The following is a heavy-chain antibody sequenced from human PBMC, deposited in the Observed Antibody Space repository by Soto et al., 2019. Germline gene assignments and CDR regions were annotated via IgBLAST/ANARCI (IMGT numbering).Heavy chain of an antibody. CDR2: IIPIFGTA. D-gene: IGHD3-22*01. CDR3: ARVKYYDSSGYSFLDAFDI. Sequence: QVQLVQSGAEVKKPGSSVKVSCKASGGTFSSYAISWVRQAPGQGLEWMGGIIPIFGTANYAQKFQGRVTITADESTSTAYMELSSLRSEDTAVYYCARVKYYDSSGYSFLDAFDIWGQGTMVTVSS. CDR1: GGTFSSYA. V-gene: IGHV1-69*12. J-gene: IGHJ3*02.